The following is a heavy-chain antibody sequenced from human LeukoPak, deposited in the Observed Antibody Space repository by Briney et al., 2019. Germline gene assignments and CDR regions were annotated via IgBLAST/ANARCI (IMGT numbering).Heavy chain of an antibody. CDR3: AKGGGGYLDY. J-gene: IGHJ4*02. CDR2: ISGDGGGT. Sequence: GGSLRLSCAASGFTFSSYGMSWIRQAPGKGLEWVSTISGDGGGTYYADSVKGRFTISRDNSQNTLFLKMNSLRADDTTVYYCAKGGGGYLDYWGQGALVTVSS. CDR1: GFTFSSYG. V-gene: IGHV3-23*01.